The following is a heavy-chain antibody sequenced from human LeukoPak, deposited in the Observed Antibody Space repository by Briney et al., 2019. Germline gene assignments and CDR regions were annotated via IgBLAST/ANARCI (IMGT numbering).Heavy chain of an antibody. D-gene: IGHD2-2*01. Sequence: GGSLRLSCAASAFTFSRYGMHWVRQAPGKGLEWVAFIRYDGSNKYYADSVKGRFTISRDNSKNTLYLQMNSLRAEDTAVYYCVHLSLVPADPPHNFDYWGQGTLVTVSS. J-gene: IGHJ4*02. V-gene: IGHV3-30*02. CDR1: AFTFSRYG. CDR2: IRYDGSNK. CDR3: VHLSLVPADPPHNFDY.